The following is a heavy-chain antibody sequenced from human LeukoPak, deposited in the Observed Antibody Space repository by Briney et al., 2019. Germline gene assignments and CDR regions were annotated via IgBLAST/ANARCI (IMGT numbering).Heavy chain of an antibody. D-gene: IGHD2-2*01. Sequence: GGSLRLSCVASGFTLSNYWMHWVRQAPGKGLVWVSRISIDGSDTSYADSVKGRFSISRDNAKNTLYLEMSSLRAEDTATYYCARVEWGACTSTRCRNIDCWGQGTLVTVSS. CDR1: GFTLSNYW. CDR2: ISIDGSDT. CDR3: ARVEWGACTSTRCRNIDC. J-gene: IGHJ4*02. V-gene: IGHV3-74*01.